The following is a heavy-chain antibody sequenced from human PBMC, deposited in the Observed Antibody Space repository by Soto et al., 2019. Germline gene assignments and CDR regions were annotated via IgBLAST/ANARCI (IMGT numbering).Heavy chain of an antibody. J-gene: IGHJ4*02. Sequence: EVQLLESGGGLVQPGGSLRLSCEASGFTFSSYAMTWVRQAPGKGLEWVSAISGSGTNRYYADSVKGRFTISRDNTKNTLYLQMNSRRAEDTAVYYCAQDRVDYGDCPGLDCWGQGNRVTVS. V-gene: IGHV3-23*01. CDR2: ISGSGTNR. D-gene: IGHD4-17*01. CDR1: GFTFSSYA. CDR3: AQDRVDYGDCPGLDC.